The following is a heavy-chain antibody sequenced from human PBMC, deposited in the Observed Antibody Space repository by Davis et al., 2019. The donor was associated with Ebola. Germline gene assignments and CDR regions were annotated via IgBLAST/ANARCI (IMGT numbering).Heavy chain of an antibody. J-gene: IGHJ4*02. V-gene: IGHV3-53*05. D-gene: IGHD6-19*01. CDR1: GFTFSSYW. CDR3: ATTQWLREFDN. CDR2: IYDHST. Sequence: PGGSLRLSCAASGFTFSSYWMSWVRQAPGKGLEWVSVIYDHSTAYADSVRGRFIISRDKSNNTLYLEMNSLRVDDTAVYYCATTQWLREFDNWGQGTLITVSS.